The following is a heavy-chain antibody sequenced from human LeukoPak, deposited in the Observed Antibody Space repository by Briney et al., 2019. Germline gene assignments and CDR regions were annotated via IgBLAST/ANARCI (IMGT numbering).Heavy chain of an antibody. CDR2: IHHSGTT. D-gene: IGHD1-26*01. CDR1: GGSVSRGSYY. CDR3: ARGRLGATY. Sequence: SETLSLTCTVSGGSVSRGSYYWSWTRQPPGKGLEWIGYIHHSGTTNYSPSHKSRFTISVDMSKNQFFLNLTSVTAADTAVYYCARGRLGATYWGQGTLVTVSS. J-gene: IGHJ4*02. V-gene: IGHV4-61*01.